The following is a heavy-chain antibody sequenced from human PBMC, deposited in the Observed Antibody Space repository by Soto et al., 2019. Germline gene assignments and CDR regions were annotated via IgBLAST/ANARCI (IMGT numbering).Heavy chain of an antibody. J-gene: IGHJ4*02. Sequence: QVQLVQSGAEMKKPGSSVKVDCKSSGGTFSSSTLSWVRQAPGQGREWMGGVIPIFGTANYAQNFQGRVTITADESPNTAYIELCSLRSEDTAVYYCATGNNGTYYDVTYYWGQGTLVTVTS. CDR1: GGTFSSST. CDR3: ATGNNGTYYDVTYY. V-gene: IGHV1-69*12. D-gene: IGHD1-26*01. CDR2: VIPIFGTA.